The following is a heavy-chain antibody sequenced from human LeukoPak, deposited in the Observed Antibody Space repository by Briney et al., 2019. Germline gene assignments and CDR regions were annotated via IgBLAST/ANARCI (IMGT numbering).Heavy chain of an antibody. D-gene: IGHD3-3*01. J-gene: IGHJ5*02. CDR2: IYYSGTT. Sequence: SETLSLTCTVSGGSISNYYWNWIRRPPGKGLEWIGYIYYSGTTNYNPSLKSRVSMSVDTSKNQFSLKLSSVTAADTAVYYCARENRDDFWSGNNWFDPWGQGTLVTVSS. CDR3: ARENRDDFWSGNNWFDP. CDR1: GGSISNYY. V-gene: IGHV4-59*01.